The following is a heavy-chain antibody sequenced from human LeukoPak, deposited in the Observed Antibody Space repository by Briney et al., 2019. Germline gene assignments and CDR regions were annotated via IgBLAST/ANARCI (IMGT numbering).Heavy chain of an antibody. CDR1: GGSISSSSYY. CDR2: IYYSGST. D-gene: IGHD3-22*01. V-gene: IGHV4-39*07. CDR3: AREEDSSGYYSFDY. J-gene: IGHJ4*02. Sequence: SETLSLTCTVSGGSISSSSYYWGWIRQPPGKGLEWIGSIYYSGSTYYNPSLKSRVTISVDTSKNQFSLKLSSVTAADTAVYYCAREEDSSGYYSFDYWGQGTLVTVSS.